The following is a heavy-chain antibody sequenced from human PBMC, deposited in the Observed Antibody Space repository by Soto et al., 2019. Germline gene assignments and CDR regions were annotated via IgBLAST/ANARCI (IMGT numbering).Heavy chain of an antibody. J-gene: IGHJ5*02. CDR2: ISAYNGNT. CDR3: AREKGYCISTSCPKGFDP. Sequence: ASVKVSCKASGYTFTNFGISWVRQAPGQGLEWMGWISAYNGNTKYSQKFQGRVTITRDTSASTAYMELSSLRSEDTAVYYCAREKGYCISTSCPKGFDPWGQGTLVTVSS. V-gene: IGHV1-18*01. D-gene: IGHD2-2*01. CDR1: GYTFTNFG.